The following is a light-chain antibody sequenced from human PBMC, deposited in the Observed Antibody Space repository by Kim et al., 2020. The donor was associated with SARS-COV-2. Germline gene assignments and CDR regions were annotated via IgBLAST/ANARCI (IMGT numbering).Light chain of an antibody. CDR1: QSISSY. CDR3: QQSYSTRIT. CDR2: AAS. Sequence: VSLGERVTITCRASQSISSYLNWYQQKPGKAPKLLIYAASSLQSGVPSRFSGSGSGTDFTLTISSLQPEDFATYYCQQSYSTRITFGQGTRLEIK. J-gene: IGKJ5*01. V-gene: IGKV1-39*01.